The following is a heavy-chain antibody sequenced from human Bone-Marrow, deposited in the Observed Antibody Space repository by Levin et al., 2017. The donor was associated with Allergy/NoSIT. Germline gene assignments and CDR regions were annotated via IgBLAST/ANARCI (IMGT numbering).Heavy chain of an antibody. D-gene: IGHD2-2*01. J-gene: IGHJ4*02. Sequence: GESLKISCAASGFTFSNAWMSWVRQAPGKGLEWVGRIKSKTDGGTTDYAAPVKGRFTISRDDSKNTLYLQMNSLKTEDTAVYYCTTVTVHPICGSSTSCFSPSVDYWGQGTLVTVSS. V-gene: IGHV3-15*01. CDR3: TTVTVHPICGSSTSCFSPSVDY. CDR1: GFTFSNAW. CDR2: IKSKTDGGTT.